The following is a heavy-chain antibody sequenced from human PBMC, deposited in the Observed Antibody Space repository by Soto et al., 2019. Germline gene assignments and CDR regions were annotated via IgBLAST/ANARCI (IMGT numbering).Heavy chain of an antibody. CDR2: FIAMLGTP. J-gene: IGHJ4*02. Sequence: SVKVSCKASGGTFGSQGIAWVRQAPGQGLEWMGGFIAMLGTPTFAKKVQGRATISADESLTSSYLELRSLRSEDTGVYFCARGAMANFDYWGQGTVVTVSS. D-gene: IGHD5-18*01. V-gene: IGHV1-69*13. CDR1: GGTFGSQG. CDR3: ARGAMANFDY.